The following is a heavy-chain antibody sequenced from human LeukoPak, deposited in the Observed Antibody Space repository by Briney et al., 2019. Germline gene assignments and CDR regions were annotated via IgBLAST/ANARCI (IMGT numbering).Heavy chain of an antibody. CDR1: GFTFINFE. J-gene: IGHJ4*02. V-gene: IGHV3-48*03. Sequence: GGSLRLSCAASGFTFINFEMNWVRQAPGKGLEWVSFISSSGNTVTYADSVKGRFTISRDNAKNSLYLQMNSLRAEDTATYYCARGWNMAATGTGFDDWGQGTLVTVSS. CDR3: ARGWNMAATGTGFDD. D-gene: IGHD6-25*01. CDR2: ISSSGNTV.